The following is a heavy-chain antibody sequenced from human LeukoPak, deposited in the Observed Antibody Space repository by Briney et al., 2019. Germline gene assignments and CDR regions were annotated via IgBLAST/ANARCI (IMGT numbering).Heavy chain of an antibody. J-gene: IGHJ5*02. CDR2: IFYGGSS. Sequence: SETLSLTCTVSGASISSYYWSWIRQPPGKGLEWIGYIFYGGSSNYNPSLKSRVTISVDASKDQFSLTLSTVTAADTAIYYCARHDYSNYPPNNWFDPWGQGTLVTVSS. CDR3: ARHDYSNYPPNNWFDP. D-gene: IGHD4-4*01. V-gene: IGHV4-59*08. CDR1: GASISSYY.